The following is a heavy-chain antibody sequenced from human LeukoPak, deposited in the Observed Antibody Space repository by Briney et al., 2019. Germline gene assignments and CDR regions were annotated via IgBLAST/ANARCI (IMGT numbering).Heavy chain of an antibody. D-gene: IGHD3-22*01. CDR2: INRDGSGK. Sequence: GGSLRLPCAASGVSFSSYWMTWVRQAPGKGLEWVANINRDGSGKEHLDSVKGRFTVSRGNAHNSLYLQMDSLRAEDTAVYYCTRDPYDSIGYGAFDIWGQGTMVTVSS. CDR3: TRDPYDSIGYGAFDI. J-gene: IGHJ3*02. CDR1: GVSFSSYW. V-gene: IGHV3-7*01.